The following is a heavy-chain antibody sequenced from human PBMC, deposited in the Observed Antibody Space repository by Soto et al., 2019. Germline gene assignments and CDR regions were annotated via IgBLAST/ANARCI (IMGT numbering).Heavy chain of an antibody. Sequence: SETLSLTCTVSGGSISSGDCYWSWIRQPPGKGLEWIGNIYYSGSTYYNPSLKSRVTISVDTSKNQFSLKLSSVTAADTAVYYCARGAVVVQYPAPFDYWGQGTLVTVSS. CDR3: ARGAVVVQYPAPFDY. CDR2: IYYSGST. V-gene: IGHV4-30-4*02. D-gene: IGHD3-22*01. CDR1: GGSISSGDCY. J-gene: IGHJ4*02.